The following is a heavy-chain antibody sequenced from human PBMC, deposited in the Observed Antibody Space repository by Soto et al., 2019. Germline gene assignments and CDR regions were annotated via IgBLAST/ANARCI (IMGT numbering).Heavy chain of an antibody. CDR3: ARGRWSILIVVVTRALLAL. CDR1: GYPFTGYD. J-gene: IGHJ1*01. D-gene: IGHD3-22*01. Sequence: ASVKVSCTASGYPFTGYDINWVRQATGQGLEWMGWMNPNSGNTGYAQKFQGRVTMTRNTSISTAYMELSSLRPEDTAVYYCARGRWSILIVVVTRALLALWGQ. CDR2: MNPNSGNT. V-gene: IGHV1-8*01.